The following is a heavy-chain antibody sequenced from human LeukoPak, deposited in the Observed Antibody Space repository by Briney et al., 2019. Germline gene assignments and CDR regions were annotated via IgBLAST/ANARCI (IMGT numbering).Heavy chain of an antibody. CDR3: ARDDGGFGELRY. CDR1: GYTFTSYG. V-gene: IGHV1-18*01. CDR2: ISAYNGNT. Sequence: VKVSCKASGYTFTSYGISWVRQAPGQGLEWMGWISAYNGNTNYAQKLQGRDTMTTDTSTSTAYMELRSLTFDDTAVYYCARDDGGFGELRYWGQGTLVTVSS. J-gene: IGHJ4*02. D-gene: IGHD3-10*01.